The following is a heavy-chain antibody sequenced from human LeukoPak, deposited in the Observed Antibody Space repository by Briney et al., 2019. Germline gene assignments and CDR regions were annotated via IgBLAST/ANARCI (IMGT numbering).Heavy chain of an antibody. CDR1: GFTVGTNY. Sequence: GSLRLSCEASGFTVGTNYMSWVRQAPGKGLEWVSVIYFGGSTYYADSVKGRFTISRDNSKNTVYLRMNSLRVDDTAVYYCARVYGYSGYGPFDYWGQGTLVTVSS. D-gene: IGHD5-12*01. J-gene: IGHJ4*02. CDR3: ARVYGYSGYGPFDY. V-gene: IGHV3-66*01. CDR2: IYFGGST.